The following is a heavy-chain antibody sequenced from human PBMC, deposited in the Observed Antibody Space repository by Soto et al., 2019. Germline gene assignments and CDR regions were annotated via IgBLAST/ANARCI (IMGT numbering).Heavy chain of an antibody. J-gene: IGHJ5*02. Sequence: QVQLVQSGAEVKKPGASVKVSCKASGYTFSTYGFSWVRQAPGQGLEWMGWIGADNGDTNYAQNFQGRVTMATYTATTTSYMELRGLTSDDSAVYFCARDWKGAEGFDPWGQGTLVTVSS. CDR1: GYTFSTYG. V-gene: IGHV1-18*01. D-gene: IGHD1-1*01. CDR2: IGADNGDT. CDR3: ARDWKGAEGFDP.